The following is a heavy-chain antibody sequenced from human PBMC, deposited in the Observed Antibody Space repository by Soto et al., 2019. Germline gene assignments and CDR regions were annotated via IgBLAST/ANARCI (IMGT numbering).Heavy chain of an antibody. Sequence: SVKVSCKASGFTFGTSAIHWIRQTRGHRLEWIGWIVVDTGNTDYAQKFQERVTITRDLSTSTTYMQLSSLISEDTAVYYFARDDSGFSGSHYIDYFNDWGQGALVTVSS. V-gene: IGHV1-58*02. CDR1: GFTFGTSA. J-gene: IGHJ4*02. D-gene: IGHD1-26*01. CDR2: IVVDTGNT. CDR3: ARDDSGFSGSHYIDYFND.